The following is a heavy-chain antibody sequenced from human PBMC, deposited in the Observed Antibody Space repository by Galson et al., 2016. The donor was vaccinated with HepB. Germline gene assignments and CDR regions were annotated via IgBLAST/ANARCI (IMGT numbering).Heavy chain of an antibody. V-gene: IGHV3-43D*03. CDR3: AKDIHTGGWSKGDGFHY. CDR2: ITWDGDTT. J-gene: IGHJ4*02. CDR1: GFTFQNYA. Sequence: SLRLSCAASGFTFQNYAMRWVRQAPGKGLEWISLITWDGDTTYYANSVKGRFTISRDNSKNSLYLQMSSLRAEDTALYYCAKDIHTGGWSKGDGFHYWGQGTLVTVSS. D-gene: IGHD6-19*01.